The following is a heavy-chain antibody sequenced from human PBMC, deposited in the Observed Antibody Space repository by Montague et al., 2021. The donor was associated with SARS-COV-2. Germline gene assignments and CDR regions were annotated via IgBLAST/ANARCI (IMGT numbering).Heavy chain of an antibody. CDR3: ARGDVEMATIKSGGPFYHFDY. CDR2: IYYSGST. V-gene: IGHV4-59*13. J-gene: IGHJ4*02. CDR1: GGSISSYY. D-gene: IGHD5-24*01. Sequence: SETLSLTCTVSGGSISSYYWSWIRQPPGKGLEWIGYIYYSGSTNYNPSLKGPVTISVDTSTNQFSLKLSSVTAADTAVYYCARGDVEMATIKSGGPFYHFDYWGQGTLVTVSS.